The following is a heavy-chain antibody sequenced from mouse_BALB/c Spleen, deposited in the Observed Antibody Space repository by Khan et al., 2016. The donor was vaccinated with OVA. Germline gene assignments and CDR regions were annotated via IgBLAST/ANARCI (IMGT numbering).Heavy chain of an antibody. Sequence: EVELVESGGGLVKPGGSLKLSCAASGFNFSIYTMSWVRQTPEKRLEWVATISGGGGDTYYPDSVKGRFTISRDNAKNNLYLQMSSLRSEDTALYYGARSLIYYDYDGNARGYGGQGTTVTVSA. CDR2: ISGGGGDT. CDR1: GFNFSIYT. V-gene: IGHV5-9*03. D-gene: IGHD2-4*01. CDR3: ARSLIYYDYDGNARGY. J-gene: IGHJ4*01.